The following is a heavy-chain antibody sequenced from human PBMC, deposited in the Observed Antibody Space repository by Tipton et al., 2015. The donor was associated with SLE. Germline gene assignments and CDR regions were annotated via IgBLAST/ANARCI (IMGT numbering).Heavy chain of an antibody. CDR3: ARENQQWLATGTAFDI. CDR1: GYTFTSYG. V-gene: IGHV1-18*01. CDR2: ISAYNGNT. Sequence: QVQLVQSGAEVKRPGASVKVSCKASGYTFTSYGISWVRQAPGQGLEWMVWISAYNGNTNYAQKLQGRVTMTTDTSTSTAYMELRSLRSDDTAVYYCARENQQWLATGTAFDIWGQGTMVTVSS. D-gene: IGHD6-19*01. J-gene: IGHJ3*02.